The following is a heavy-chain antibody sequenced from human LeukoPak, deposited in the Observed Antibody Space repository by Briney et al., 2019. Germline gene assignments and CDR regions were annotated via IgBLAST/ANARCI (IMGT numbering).Heavy chain of an antibody. CDR2: IDHSGST. J-gene: IGHJ4*02. Sequence: SETLSLTCAVYGGSFSGYYWSWIRQPPGKGLEWIGEIDHSGSTNYNPSLKSRVTISVDTSKNQFSLKLTSVTAADTAIYYCARGGGDYGYYFDSWGQGTLVTVSS. D-gene: IGHD4-17*01. CDR1: GGSFSGYY. V-gene: IGHV4-34*01. CDR3: ARGGGDYGYYFDS.